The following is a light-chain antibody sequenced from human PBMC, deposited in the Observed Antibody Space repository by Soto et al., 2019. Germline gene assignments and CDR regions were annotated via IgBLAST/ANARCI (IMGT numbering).Light chain of an antibody. J-gene: IGKJ2*01. CDR1: QSVSSY. V-gene: IGKV3-11*01. CDR2: DAS. CDR3: QQRSNWPPL. Sequence: EIVLTRSPATLSLSPGERATLSCRASQSVSSYLAWYQQKPGQAPRLLIYDASNRATGIPARFSGSGSGTDFTLTISSLEPEDFAVYYCQQRSNWPPLFGQGTKLEIK.